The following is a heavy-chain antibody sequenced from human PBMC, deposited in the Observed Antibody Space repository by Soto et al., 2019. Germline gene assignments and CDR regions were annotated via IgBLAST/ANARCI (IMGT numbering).Heavy chain of an antibody. V-gene: IGHV6-1*01. CDR2: TYYRSKWYN. CDR1: GDSVSSNSAA. D-gene: IGHD5-12*01. CDR3: ARGKVATIEGDYYYYGMDV. Sequence: QTLSLPADISGDSVSSNSAACNLIRHSPSRGLEWLGRTYYRSKWYNDYAVSVKSRITINPDTSKNQFSLQLNSVTPEDTAVYYCARGKVATIEGDYYYYGMDVWGQGTTVTVSS. J-gene: IGHJ6*02.